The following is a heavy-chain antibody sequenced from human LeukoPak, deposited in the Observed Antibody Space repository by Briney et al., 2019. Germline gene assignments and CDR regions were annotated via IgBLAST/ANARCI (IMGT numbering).Heavy chain of an antibody. J-gene: IGHJ5*02. Sequence: PGGSLRLSCAASGFTFSSYWMHWVRQAPGKGLVWVSRINSDGSSTSYADSVKGRFTISRDNAKNALYLQMNSRRAEDTAVYYCARDLYGDYEYNWFDPWGQGTLVTVSS. CDR3: ARDLYGDYEYNWFDP. CDR2: INSDGSST. V-gene: IGHV3-74*01. CDR1: GFTFSSYW. D-gene: IGHD4-17*01.